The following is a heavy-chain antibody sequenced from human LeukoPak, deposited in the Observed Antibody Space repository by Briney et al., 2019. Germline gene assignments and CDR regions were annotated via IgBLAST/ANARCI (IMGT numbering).Heavy chain of an antibody. J-gene: IGHJ4*02. CDR3: ARDSQPPPYYYDSSGYLSPVDY. CDR2: ISYDGSNK. V-gene: IGHV3-30-3*01. Sequence: GRSLRLACAAPGCTFSSYAMHWGRQAPGKGMQPVPVISYDGSNKYYADSVKGRFTISRDNSKNTLYLQMNSLRAEDTAVYYCARDSQPPPYYYDSSGYLSPVDYWGQGTLVTVSS. D-gene: IGHD3-22*01. CDR1: GCTFSSYA.